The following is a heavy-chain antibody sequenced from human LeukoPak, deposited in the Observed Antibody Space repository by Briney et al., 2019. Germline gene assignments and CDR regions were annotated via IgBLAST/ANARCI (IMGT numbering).Heavy chain of an antibody. CDR2: INPSGGST. D-gene: IGHD6-13*01. CDR1: GYTFTSYY. V-gene: IGHV1-46*01. J-gene: IGHJ4*02. Sequence: GASVKVSCKASGYTFTSYYMHWVRQAPGQGLDWMGIINPSGGSTSYAQKFQGRVTMTRDTSTSTVYMGLSSLRSEDTAVYYCARSYSSSLVDYWGQGTLVTVSS. CDR3: ARSYSSSLVDY.